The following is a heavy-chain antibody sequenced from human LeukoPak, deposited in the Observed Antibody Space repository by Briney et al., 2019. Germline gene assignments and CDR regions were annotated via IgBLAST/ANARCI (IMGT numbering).Heavy chain of an antibody. CDR1: GGSISSYY. V-gene: IGHV4-4*07. CDR2: IYTSGST. J-gene: IGHJ6*03. D-gene: IGHD3-22*01. Sequence: SETLSLTCTVSGGSISSYYWSWIRQPAGKGLDWIGRIYTSGSTNYNPSLKSRVTMSVDTSKNQFSLKLSSVTAADTAVYYCTSLYYDSSGYDGYYYYMDVWGKGTTVTVSS. CDR3: TSLYYDSSGYDGYYYYMDV.